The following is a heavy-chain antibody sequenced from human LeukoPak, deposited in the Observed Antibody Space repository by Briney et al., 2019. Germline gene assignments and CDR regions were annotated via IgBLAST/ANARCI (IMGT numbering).Heavy chain of an antibody. J-gene: IGHJ4*02. D-gene: IGHD1-26*01. CDR1: GFTFSDYY. Sequence: GGSLRLSCAASGFTFSDYYMSWVRQAPGKGLEWVSYISSGGATIKYAESVKGRFTISRDNAKNSLYLQMSSVRVEDTAVYYCARVPGSRSPYYFDYWGQGALVTVSP. V-gene: IGHV3-11*04. CDR2: ISSGGATI. CDR3: ARVPGSRSPYYFDY.